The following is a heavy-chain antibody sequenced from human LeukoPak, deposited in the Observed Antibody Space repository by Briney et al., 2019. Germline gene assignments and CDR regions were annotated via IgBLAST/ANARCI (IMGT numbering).Heavy chain of an antibody. CDR1: GFTVSDYY. J-gene: IGHJ4*02. V-gene: IGHV3-53*01. Sequence: GGSLRLSCAASGFTVSDYYMSWVRQAPGKGLEWVLVIYSDSRTYYADSVRGRFTISRDNSNNTLHLQMNSLRGEDTAVYYCAIDPNWGTHSWGQGVLVTVSS. CDR2: IYSDSRT. CDR3: AIDPNWGTHS. D-gene: IGHD7-27*01.